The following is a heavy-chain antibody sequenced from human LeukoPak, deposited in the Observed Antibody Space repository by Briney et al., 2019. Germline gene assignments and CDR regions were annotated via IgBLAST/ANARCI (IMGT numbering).Heavy chain of an antibody. CDR1: GYTFTGYY. V-gene: IGHV1-2*02. CDR3: ARALKGIAAAKLGLAY. Sequence: GASVKVSCKASGYTFTGYYMHWVRQAPGQGLEWMGWINPNSGGTNYAQEFQGRVTMTRDTSISTAYMELSRLRSDDTAVYYCARALKGIAAAKLGLAYWGQGTLVTVSS. CDR2: INPNSGGT. J-gene: IGHJ4*02. D-gene: IGHD6-13*01.